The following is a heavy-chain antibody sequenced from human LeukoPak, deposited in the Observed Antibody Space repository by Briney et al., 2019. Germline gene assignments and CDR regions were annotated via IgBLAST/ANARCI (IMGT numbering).Heavy chain of an antibody. CDR3: AREKYVAAGLNYYYYYMDV. V-gene: IGHV1-69*06. D-gene: IGHD6-13*01. CDR2: IIPIFGTA. CDR1: GYTFTSYG. J-gene: IGHJ6*03. Sequence: SVKVSCKASGYTFTSYGITWVRQAPGQGLEWMGGIIPIFGTANYAQKFQGRVTITADKSTSTAYMELSSLRSEDTAVYYCAREKYVAAGLNYYYYYMDVWGKGTAVTVSS.